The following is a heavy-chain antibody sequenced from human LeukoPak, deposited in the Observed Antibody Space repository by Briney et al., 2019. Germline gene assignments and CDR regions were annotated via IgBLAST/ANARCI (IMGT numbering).Heavy chain of an antibody. D-gene: IGHD4-17*01. CDR2: INPNSGDT. J-gene: IGHJ4*02. CDR1: GYTFTGYY. CDR3: ARSKSSDYGDRYYFDS. V-gene: IGHV1-2*02. Sequence: ASVKVSCKASGYTFTGYYIHWVRQAPRQGLEWMGWINPNSGDTKYAQNFRGRVTMTRDTSISTAYMELSSLRSVDTAVYYCARSKSSDYGDRYYFDSWGQGTLVTVSS.